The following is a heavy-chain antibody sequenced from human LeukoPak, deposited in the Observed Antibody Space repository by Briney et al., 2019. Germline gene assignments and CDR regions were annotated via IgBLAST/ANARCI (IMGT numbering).Heavy chain of an antibody. J-gene: IGHJ4*02. V-gene: IGHV1-2*02. CDR2: INPNSGGT. CDR1: GYTFTGYY. Sequence: ASVKVSCKASGYTFTGYYMHWVRQAPGQGLEWMGWINPNSGGTNYAQKFQGRVTMTRDRSISTAYMELSRLRSDDTAVYYCARKFLGSRGYYFDYWGQGTLVTVSS. CDR3: ARKFLGSRGYYFDY. D-gene: IGHD3-10*01.